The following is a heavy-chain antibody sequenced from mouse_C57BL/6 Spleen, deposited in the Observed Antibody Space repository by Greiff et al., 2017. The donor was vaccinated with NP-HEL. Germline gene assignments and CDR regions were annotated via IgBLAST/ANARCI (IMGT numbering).Heavy chain of an antibody. CDR3: ARRGLLWSFDY. CDR1: GYTFTSYW. J-gene: IGHJ2*01. D-gene: IGHD2-1*01. CDR2: IDPSDSYT. Sequence: QVQLQQPGAELVMPGASVKLSCKASGYTFTSYWMHWVKQRPGQGLEWIGEIDPSDSYTNYNQKFKGKSTLTVDKSSSTAYMQLSSLTSEDSAVYYCARRGLLWSFDYWGQGTTLTVSS. V-gene: IGHV1-69*01.